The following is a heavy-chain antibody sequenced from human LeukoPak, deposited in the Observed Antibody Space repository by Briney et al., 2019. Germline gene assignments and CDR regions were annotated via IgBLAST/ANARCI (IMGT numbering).Heavy chain of an antibody. J-gene: IGHJ5*02. CDR3: ARRGVLRYFDWLHQTNNWFDP. V-gene: IGHV4-34*01. Sequence: SETLSLTCAVYGGSFSGYYWSWIRQPPGKGLEWIGEINHSRSTNYNRSLKSRVTISVDTSKNQFSLKLSSVTAADTAVYYCARRGVLRYFDWLHQTNNWFDPWGQGTLVTVSS. CDR1: GGSFSGYY. CDR2: INHSRST. D-gene: IGHD3-9*01.